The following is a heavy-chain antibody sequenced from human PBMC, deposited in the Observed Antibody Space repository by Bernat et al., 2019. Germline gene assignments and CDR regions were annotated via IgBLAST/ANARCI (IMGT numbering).Heavy chain of an antibody. CDR1: GFTFSTSW. V-gene: IGHV3-30*18. D-gene: IGHD1-26*01. J-gene: IGHJ4*02. CDR3: AKGMLGATGMDY. Sequence: VQLVESGGELVQPGGSLRLSCAASGFTFSTSWMHWVRQAPGKGLVWVAVISYDGSNKYYADSVKGRFTISRDNSKNTLYLQMNSLRAEDTAVYYCAKGMLGATGMDYWGQGTLVTVSS. CDR2: ISYDGSNK.